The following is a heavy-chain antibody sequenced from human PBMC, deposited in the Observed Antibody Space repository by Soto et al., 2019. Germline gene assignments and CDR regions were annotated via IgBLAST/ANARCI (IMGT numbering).Heavy chain of an antibody. CDR3: AKGTDIWPPDWFDS. CDR1: GFTFSSYV. Sequence: QPGGSLRLSCVASGFTFSSYVMSWVRQAPGREPEWVSGISGSGASTFQIGSVRGRFIVSRDNSKNTLYLQMNSLSAEDTAVYYCAKGTDIWPPDWFDSWGQGTLVTVSS. CDR2: ISGSGAST. V-gene: IGHV3-23*01. D-gene: IGHD3-9*01. J-gene: IGHJ5*01.